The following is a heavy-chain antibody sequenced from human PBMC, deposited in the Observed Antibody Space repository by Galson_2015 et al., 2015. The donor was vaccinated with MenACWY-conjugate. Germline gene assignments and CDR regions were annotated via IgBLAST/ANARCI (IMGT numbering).Heavy chain of an antibody. V-gene: IGHV3-43*01. CDR3: AKDYCSSTSCYRDYYYYYGMDV. CDR2: ISWDGGST. D-gene: IGHD2-2*02. Sequence: LRLSCAASGFTFDDYTMHWVRQAPGKGLEWVSLISWDGGSTYYADSVKGRFTISRDNSKNSLYLQMNSLRTEDTALYYCAKDYCSSTSCYRDYYYYYGMDVWGQGTTVTVSS. J-gene: IGHJ6*02. CDR1: GFTFDDYT.